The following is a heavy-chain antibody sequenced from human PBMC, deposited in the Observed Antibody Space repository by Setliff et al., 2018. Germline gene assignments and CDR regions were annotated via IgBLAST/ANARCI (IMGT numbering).Heavy chain of an antibody. CDR1: GGSINSGDYY. Sequence: SETLSLTCTVSGGSINSGDYYWTWIRQPPGKTLEWIGYIYYSGSTNYNPSLKSRVTMSLDTSKNQFSLKLNSVTDADTAVYYCATYPRPPYYFPHWGQGALVTVSS. V-gene: IGHV4-61*08. CDR3: ATYPRPPYYFPH. D-gene: IGHD2-21*01. J-gene: IGHJ4*02. CDR2: IYYSGST.